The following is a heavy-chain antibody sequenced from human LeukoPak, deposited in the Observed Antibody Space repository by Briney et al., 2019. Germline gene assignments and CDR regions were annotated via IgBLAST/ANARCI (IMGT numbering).Heavy chain of an antibody. Sequence: GASVKVSCKASGYTFTGYYMHWVRQAPGQGLEWMGWMNPNSGNTGYAQKFQGRVTMTRNTSISTAYMELSSLRSEDTAMYYCARGLSITGTTGDWGQGTLVTVSS. CDR2: MNPNSGNT. D-gene: IGHD1-7*01. CDR1: GYTFTGYY. CDR3: ARGLSITGTTGD. J-gene: IGHJ4*02. V-gene: IGHV1-8*02.